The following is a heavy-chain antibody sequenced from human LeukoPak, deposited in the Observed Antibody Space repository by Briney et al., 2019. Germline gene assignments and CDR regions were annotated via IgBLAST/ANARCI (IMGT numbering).Heavy chain of an antibody. CDR1: EFTFSSYW. CDR3: TRDYSGSRNYYYYYGMHV. V-gene: IGHV3-7*01. CDR2: IKQDGSEK. Sequence: GGSLRLSCAASEFTFSSYWMSWVRQAPGKGLEWVANIKQDGSEKYYVDSVKGRFTISRDNAKNFLYLQMNSLRAEDTAVYYCTRDYSGSRNYYYYYGMHVWGQGTTVTVSS. J-gene: IGHJ6*02. D-gene: IGHD3-10*01.